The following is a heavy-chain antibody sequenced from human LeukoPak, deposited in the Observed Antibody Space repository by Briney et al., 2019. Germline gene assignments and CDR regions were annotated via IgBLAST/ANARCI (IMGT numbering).Heavy chain of an antibody. CDR1: GGSISSYY. J-gene: IGHJ6*02. CDR3: ARHFALTGYYNDYYGMDV. V-gene: IGHV4-59*08. D-gene: IGHD3-9*01. CDR2: IYYSGST. Sequence: PSETLSLTCTVSGGSISSYYWSWIRQPPGKGLEWIGYIYYSGSTNYNPSLKNRVTISIDASINHFSLKLTSVTAADTAVYYCARHFALTGYYNDYYGMDVWGQGTTVTVSS.